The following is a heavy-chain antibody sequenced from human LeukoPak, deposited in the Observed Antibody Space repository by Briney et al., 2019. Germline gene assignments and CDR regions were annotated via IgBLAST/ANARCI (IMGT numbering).Heavy chain of an antibody. CDR2: IYYSGST. CDR1: GGSISSSSYY. V-gene: IGHV4-39*01. J-gene: IGHJ1*01. Sequence: SETLSLTCTVSGGSISSSSYYWGWIRQPPRRGLEWIGSIYYSGSTYYNPSLKSRVTISVDTSKNQFSLKLSSVTAADTTVYYCASRVWWAAAPPEYFQHWGQGTLVTVSS. D-gene: IGHD2-21*01. CDR3: ASRVWWAAAPPEYFQH.